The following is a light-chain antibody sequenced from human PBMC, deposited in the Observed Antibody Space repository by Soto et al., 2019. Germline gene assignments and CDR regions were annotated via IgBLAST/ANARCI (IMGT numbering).Light chain of an antibody. Sequence: GDRVTITCRASQSISSWLAWYQQKPGTSPKLLIYDASTLESGVPSRFSGNGSGTEFTLTISSLQPDDFATYYCQQYNSYSWTFGQGTKVDIK. CDR2: DAS. V-gene: IGKV1-5*01. CDR1: QSISSW. J-gene: IGKJ1*01. CDR3: QQYNSYSWT.